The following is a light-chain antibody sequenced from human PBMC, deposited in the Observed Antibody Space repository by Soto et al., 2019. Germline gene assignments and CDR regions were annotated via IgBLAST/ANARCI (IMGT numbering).Light chain of an antibody. V-gene: IGKV1-9*01. CDR3: QQLRMYPST. CDR2: AAS. CDR1: QDIAIY. Sequence: IQLTQSPSSLSASVGDRVTITCRASQDIAIYLAWYQQKPGEAPKLLIYAASTLYGGAPSRLSGSGAGTDFALTITSLQAEDVATDYCQQLRMYPSTFGGGTKVEIK. J-gene: IGKJ4*01.